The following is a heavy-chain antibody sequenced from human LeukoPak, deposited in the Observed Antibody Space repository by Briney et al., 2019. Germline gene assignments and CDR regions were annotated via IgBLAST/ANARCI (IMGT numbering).Heavy chain of an antibody. V-gene: IGHV4-59*08. D-gene: IGHD3-3*02. CDR1: GGSMSHYY. CDR3: ARHISGAATLD. CDR2: IYYTGST. J-gene: IGHJ4*02. Sequence: SGPTLVKPSETLSLTCTVSGGSMSHYYGSWIRQPPGKGLEWVGYIYYTGSTYFNPSLKSRVTMSVDTSKNQFSLSLSSVTAADTAIYYCARHISGAATLDWGQGTLVTVSS.